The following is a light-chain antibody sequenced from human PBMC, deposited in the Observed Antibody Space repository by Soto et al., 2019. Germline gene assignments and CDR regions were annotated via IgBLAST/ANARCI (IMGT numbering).Light chain of an antibody. V-gene: IGLV3-21*02. CDR3: QVWDSSSDHVV. Sequence: SYELTQPPSVSVAPGQTAGITCGANNVGSKSVHWYQQKPGQAPTLVLYDDRDRPSGIPARFSGSNSGNTATLAISGVEAGDEADYYCQVWDSSSDHVVFGGGTKVTVL. CDR2: DDR. J-gene: IGLJ2*01. CDR1: NVGSKS.